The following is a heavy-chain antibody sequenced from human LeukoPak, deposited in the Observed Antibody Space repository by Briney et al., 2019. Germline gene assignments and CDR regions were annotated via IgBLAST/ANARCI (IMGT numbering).Heavy chain of an antibody. D-gene: IGHD3-9*01. Sequence: ASVKVSCKPSRRTLSSYAISWARQAPPQRLEWVGWLNPNSGNTGYAQKFQRRAHITRNTSISTAYMELSSLRSEDTAVYYCARGSSYYDILTGYGDYWGQGTLVTVSS. CDR1: RRTLSSYA. CDR2: LNPNSGNT. CDR3: ARGSSYYDILTGYGDY. V-gene: IGHV1-8*03. J-gene: IGHJ4*02.